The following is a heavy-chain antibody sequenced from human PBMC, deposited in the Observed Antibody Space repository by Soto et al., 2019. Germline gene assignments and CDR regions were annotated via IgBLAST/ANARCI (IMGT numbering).Heavy chain of an antibody. CDR1: GFTFSSYG. V-gene: IGHV3-30*18. D-gene: IGHD3-16*02. CDR3: AKDHRVWGSYRQGADY. CDR2: ISYDGSNK. Sequence: QVQLVESGGGVVQPGRSLRLSCAASGFTFSSYGMHWVRQAPGKGLEWVAVISYDGSNKYYADSVKGRFTISRDNSKNTLYLQMTGLRAEDTAVYYCAKDHRVWGSYRQGADYWGQGTLVTVSS. J-gene: IGHJ4*02.